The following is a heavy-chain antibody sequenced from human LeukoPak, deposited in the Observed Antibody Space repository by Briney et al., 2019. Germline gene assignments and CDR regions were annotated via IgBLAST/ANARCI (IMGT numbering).Heavy chain of an antibody. J-gene: IGHJ4*02. CDR2: ICYSGST. CDR1: GGSMSSYY. V-gene: IGHV4-59*08. Sequence: SETLSLTCTVSGGSMSSYYWSWIRQPPGKGLEWIGYICYSGSTKYNPSLKSRVTISVDTSKNQFSLKLSSVTAADTAVYYCARGARAGYNLEPFDYWGQGTMVSVSS. CDR3: ARGARAGYNLEPFDY. D-gene: IGHD5-24*01.